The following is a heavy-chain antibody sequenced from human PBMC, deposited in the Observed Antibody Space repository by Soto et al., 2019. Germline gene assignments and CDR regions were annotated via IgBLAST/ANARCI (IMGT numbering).Heavy chain of an antibody. CDR3: AKDRVYYYDSSGYYYGYKPDAFDI. CDR1: GFTFSSYA. V-gene: IGHV3-23*01. J-gene: IGHJ3*02. CDR2: ISGSGGST. D-gene: IGHD3-22*01. Sequence: GGSLRLSCAASGFTFSSYAMSWVRQAPGKGLEWVSAISGSGGSTYYADSVKGRFTISRDNSKNTLYLQMNSLRAEDTAVYYCAKDRVYYYDSSGYYYGYKPDAFDIWGQGTMVTVSS.